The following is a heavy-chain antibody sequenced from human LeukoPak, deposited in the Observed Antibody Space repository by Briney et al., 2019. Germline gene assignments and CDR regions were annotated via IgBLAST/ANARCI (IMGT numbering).Heavy chain of an antibody. D-gene: IGHD3-10*01. CDR2: ISGSGGST. CDR1: GFTFSSYA. J-gene: IGHJ5*02. Sequence: GGSLRLSCAASGFTFSSYAMSWVRQAPGKGLEWVSAISGSGGSTYYADSVEGRFTISRDNSKNTLYLQMNSLRAEDTAVYYRGKDRGANWFDPWGQGTLVTVSS. V-gene: IGHV3-23*01. CDR3: GKDRGANWFDP.